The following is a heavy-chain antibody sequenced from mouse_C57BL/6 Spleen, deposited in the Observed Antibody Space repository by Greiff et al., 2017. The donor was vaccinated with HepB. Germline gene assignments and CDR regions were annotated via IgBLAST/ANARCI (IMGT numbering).Heavy chain of an antibody. Sequence: EVMLVESGAELVRPGASVKLSCTASGFNIKDDYMHWVKQRPEQGLEWIGWIDPENGDTEYASKFQGKATITADTSSNTAYLQLSSLTSEDTAVYYCIAYYYGSSFDYWGQGTTLTVSS. D-gene: IGHD1-1*01. V-gene: IGHV14-4*01. CDR2: IDPENGDT. CDR3: IAYYYGSSFDY. J-gene: IGHJ2*01. CDR1: GFNIKDDY.